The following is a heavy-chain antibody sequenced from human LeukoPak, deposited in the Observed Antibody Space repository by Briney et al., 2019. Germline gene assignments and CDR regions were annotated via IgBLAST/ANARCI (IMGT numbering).Heavy chain of an antibody. CDR2: IYPGDSDT. CDR1: GYSFTSYW. V-gene: IGHV5-51*01. Sequence: GESLKISCKGSGYSFTSYWIGWVRQMPGKGLEWMGIIYPGDSDTRYSPSFQGQVTISADKSISSAYLQWSSLKASDTAMYYCARGHGLLWFGELGWSWFDPWGQGTLVTVSS. D-gene: IGHD3-10*01. J-gene: IGHJ5*02. CDR3: ARGHGLLWFGELGWSWFDP.